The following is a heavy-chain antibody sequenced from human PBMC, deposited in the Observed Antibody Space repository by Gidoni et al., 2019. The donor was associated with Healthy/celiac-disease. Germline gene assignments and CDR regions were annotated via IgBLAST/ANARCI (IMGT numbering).Heavy chain of an antibody. CDR2: IYHSGST. CDR3: ARGYSSSWYLNGNWFDP. J-gene: IGHJ5*02. V-gene: IGHV4-38-2*01. CDR1: GYSISSGYY. D-gene: IGHD6-13*01. Sequence: QVQLQESGPGLVKPSETLSLTCAVSGYSISSGYYWGWIRQPPGKGLEWIGSIYHSGSTYYNPSLKSRVTISVDTSKNQFSLKLSSVTAADTAVYYCARGYSSSWYLNGNWFDPWGQGTLVTVSS.